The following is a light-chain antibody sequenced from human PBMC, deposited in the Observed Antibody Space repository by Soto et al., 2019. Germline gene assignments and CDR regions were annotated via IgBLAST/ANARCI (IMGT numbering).Light chain of an antibody. CDR3: QKYNSYSWT. V-gene: IGKV1-5*03. Sequence: DIQMTQSPSTLSASVGDRVTITCRASQSISSWLAWYQQKPGKAPKLLIYKASSLESGVPSRFSGSGSGTDFTLTIRSLQPDDFATYYCQKYNSYSWTFGQGTKVEIK. CDR1: QSISSW. J-gene: IGKJ1*01. CDR2: KAS.